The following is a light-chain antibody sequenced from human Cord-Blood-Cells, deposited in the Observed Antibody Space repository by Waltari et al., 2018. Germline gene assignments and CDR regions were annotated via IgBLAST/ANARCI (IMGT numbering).Light chain of an antibody. V-gene: IGLV2-8*01. Sequence: QSALTQPPSASGSPGQSVTISCTGTSSDVGGYNYVSWYQQHPGKAPKLMIYEVSKAPSGVPDRFSGSKSGNTASLTVSGLQAEDEADYYCSSYAGSNSYVFRTGTKVTVL. CDR3: SSYAGSNSYV. J-gene: IGLJ1*01. CDR2: EVS. CDR1: SSDVGGYNY.